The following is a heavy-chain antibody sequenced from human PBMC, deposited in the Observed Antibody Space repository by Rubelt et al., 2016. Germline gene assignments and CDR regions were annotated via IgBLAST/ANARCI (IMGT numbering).Heavy chain of an antibody. CDR3: ARRAQDCSGGSCYSGNWFDL. V-gene: IGHV5-10-1*04. J-gene: IGHJ5*02. CDR1: GYSFTSYW. Sequence: VQLVQSGAEVKKPGESLKISCHGSGYSFTSYWINWVRQMPGKGLEWMGRIDPSVSYSNYSPSFEGQVTISADKSMSTAYLQWGSLKASDTAMYYCARRAQDCSGGSCYSGNWFDLWGQGTLVTVSS. CDR2: IDPSVSYS. D-gene: IGHD2-15*01.